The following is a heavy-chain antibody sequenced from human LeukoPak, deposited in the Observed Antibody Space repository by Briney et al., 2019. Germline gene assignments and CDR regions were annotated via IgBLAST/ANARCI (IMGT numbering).Heavy chain of an antibody. CDR2: ITSGGHI. V-gene: IGHV3-21*01. CDR3: ARGAEYYYDSSGYFPFDY. J-gene: IGHJ4*02. CDR1: GFTFSSYS. Sequence: GGSLKLSCAASGFTFSSYSMNWVRQAPGKELEWVSSITSGGHIYYADSVKGRFTISRDNAKNSLYLQMNSLRAEDTAIYYCARGAEYYYDSSGYFPFDYWGQGTLVTVSS. D-gene: IGHD3-22*01.